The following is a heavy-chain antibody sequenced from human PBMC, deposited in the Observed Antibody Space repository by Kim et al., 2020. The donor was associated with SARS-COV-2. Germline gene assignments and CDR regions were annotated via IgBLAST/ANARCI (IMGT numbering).Heavy chain of an antibody. V-gene: IGHV1-3*01. CDR3: ARGVVRGVIIDFDY. Sequence: ASVKVSCKASGYTFTSYAMHWVRQAPGQRLEWMGWINAGNGNTKYSQKFQGRVTITRDTSASTAYMELSSLRSEDTAVYYCARGVVRGVIIDFDYWGQGTLVTVSS. CDR2: INAGNGNT. J-gene: IGHJ4*02. D-gene: IGHD3-10*01. CDR1: GYTFTSYA.